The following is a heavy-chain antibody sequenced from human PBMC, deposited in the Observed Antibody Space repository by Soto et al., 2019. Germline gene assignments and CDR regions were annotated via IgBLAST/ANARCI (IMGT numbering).Heavy chain of an antibody. Sequence: GGSLRLSCAASGFTFSSYAMHWVRRAPGKGLEWMAVMSYDGSNKYCADSVKGRFTISRDNSKNTLYLQMNSLRPEDTTKYYNARDGGAYWGQGTFVIVSS. CDR2: MSYDGSNK. CDR3: ARDGGAY. J-gene: IGHJ4*02. V-gene: IGHV3-30-3*01. D-gene: IGHD3-16*01. CDR1: GFTFSSYA.